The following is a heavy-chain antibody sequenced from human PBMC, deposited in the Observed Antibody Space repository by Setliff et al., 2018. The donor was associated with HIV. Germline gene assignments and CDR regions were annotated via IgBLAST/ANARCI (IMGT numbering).Heavy chain of an antibody. D-gene: IGHD2-8*01. CDR3: ARGLPATNGVWIDY. V-gene: IGHV4-59*10. CDR2: VHNSAGS. CDR1: GDSVSGYY. Sequence: SETLSLTCAVSGDSVSGYYWSWIRQPAGRGLEWIGRVHNSAGSNYDPSLRSRVTMSFDTSKNQFSLNLNSVTAADTAVYYCARGLPATNGVWIDYWGQGILVTVSS. J-gene: IGHJ4*02.